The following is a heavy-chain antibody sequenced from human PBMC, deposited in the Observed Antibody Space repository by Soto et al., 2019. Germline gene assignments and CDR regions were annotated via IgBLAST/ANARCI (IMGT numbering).Heavy chain of an antibody. CDR1: GYSFTNSA. V-gene: IGHV1-18*01. Sequence: ASVKVSCKASGYSFTNSAIHWLRQAPGQGLEWMGWINTYNGNTNYAQNLQGRVTLTTDTSTSTAYMELRSLRSNDTAIYYCAMVDVYVTPSPQDVWGQGTTVTVSS. CDR2: INTYNGNT. J-gene: IGHJ6*02. D-gene: IGHD3-16*01. CDR3: AMVDVYVTPSPQDV.